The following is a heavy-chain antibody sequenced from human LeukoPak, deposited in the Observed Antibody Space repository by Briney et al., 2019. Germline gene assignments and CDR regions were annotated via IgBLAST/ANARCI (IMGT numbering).Heavy chain of an antibody. V-gene: IGHV3-48*02. CDR2: VSSSGTTT. D-gene: IGHD5-24*01. Sequence: GGSLRLSCAASGFTFSSYSVIWARQAPGKGLEWVSYVSSSGTTTYYADSVKGRFTIPRDNGKNLVSLQMNSLRDEDTAVYYCARADRDGNKRFLDWGQGTLVTVSS. J-gene: IGHJ4*02. CDR3: ARADRDGNKRFLD. CDR1: GFTFSSYS.